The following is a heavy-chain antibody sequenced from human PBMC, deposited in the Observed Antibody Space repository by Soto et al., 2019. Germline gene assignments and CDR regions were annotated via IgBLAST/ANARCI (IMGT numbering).Heavy chain of an antibody. J-gene: IGHJ4*02. CDR3: AKAATVVTLYYFDY. V-gene: IGHV3-23*01. CDR1: GFTFNNYG. CDR2: ITDSGGST. Sequence: EVQLLESGGGLVQPGGSLRLSCAASGFTFNNYGMSWVRQAPGKGLEWVPAITDSGGSTYYADSVKGRFTISRDNSKNTVYLQMNSLRAEDTAVYYCAKAATVVTLYYFDYWGQGTLVTVSS. D-gene: IGHD4-17*01.